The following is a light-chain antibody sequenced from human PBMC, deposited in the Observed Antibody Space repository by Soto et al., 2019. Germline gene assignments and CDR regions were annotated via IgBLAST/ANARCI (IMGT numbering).Light chain of an antibody. CDR3: QQLNSYPLT. V-gene: IGKV1-9*01. J-gene: IGKJ4*01. CDR1: QGISSY. CDR2: AAS. Sequence: IPLTQSPSFLSASVGDRVTITCRASQGISSYLAWYQQKPEKAPKLLIYAASTLQSGVPSRFSGSGSGTEFTLTISSLQPEDFATYYCQQLNSYPLTFGGGTKVEIK.